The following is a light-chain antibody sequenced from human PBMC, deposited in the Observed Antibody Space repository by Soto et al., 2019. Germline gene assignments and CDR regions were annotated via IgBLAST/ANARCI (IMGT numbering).Light chain of an antibody. CDR3: CSYAGSYYG. J-gene: IGLJ1*01. CDR1: SSDVGGYNY. Sequence: QSALTQPRSVSGSPGQSVTISCTGTSSDVGGYNYVSWYQQHPGKAPKLMIYDVSKRPSGVPDRFYGSKSGNTASLTISGLQAEDEAEYYCCSYAGSYYGLGTGTKLTVL. V-gene: IGLV2-11*01. CDR2: DVS.